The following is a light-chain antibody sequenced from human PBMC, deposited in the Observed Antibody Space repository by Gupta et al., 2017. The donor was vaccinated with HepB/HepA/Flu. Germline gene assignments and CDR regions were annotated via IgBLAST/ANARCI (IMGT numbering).Light chain of an antibody. CDR3: QQSYSTPRT. CDR2: AAS. Sequence: TQSPSSLSASVGDRVTITCRASQSISSYLNWYQQKPGKAPKLLIYAASRLQSGVPSRFSGSGSGTDFTLTISSLQPEDFATYYCQQSYSTPRTFGQGTKVEIK. J-gene: IGKJ1*01. V-gene: IGKV1-39*01. CDR1: QSISSY.